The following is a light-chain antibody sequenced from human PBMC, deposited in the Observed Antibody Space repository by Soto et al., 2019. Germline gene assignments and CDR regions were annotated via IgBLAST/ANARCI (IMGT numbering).Light chain of an antibody. CDR2: EAS. V-gene: IGKV1-33*01. CDR3: QQYDNLPVT. CDR1: LGINIY. J-gene: IGKJ3*01. Sequence: DIQMTQSPSSLSASVGDRVTITCQASLGINIYLHWYQQKPGKAPNLLIYEASNLEKGVPSRFSGSGSGTHFTLIINNLQPEDFATYYCQQYDNLPVTFGPGTKVEI.